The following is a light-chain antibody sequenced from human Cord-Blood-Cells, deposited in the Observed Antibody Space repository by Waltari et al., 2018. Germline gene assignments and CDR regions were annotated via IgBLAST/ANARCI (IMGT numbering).Light chain of an antibody. V-gene: IGLV2-14*01. CDR3: SSYTSSSTLV. CDR2: DVS. J-gene: IGLJ3*02. Sequence: QSALPQPASVSGSPGQSSTISCTGTSSDVGGYNYVSWYHQHPGKAPKLMIYDVSNRPSGFSTRFSGSKSGNTAYLTISGRQAEDEADYYCSSYTSSSTLVFGGGTKLTVL. CDR1: SSDVGGYNY.